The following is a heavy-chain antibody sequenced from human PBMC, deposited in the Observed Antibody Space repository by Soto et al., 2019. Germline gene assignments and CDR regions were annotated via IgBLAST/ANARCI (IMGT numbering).Heavy chain of an antibody. V-gene: IGHV3-30*18. Sequence: QVQLVESGGGVVQPGRSLRLSCAASGFTFSSYGMHWVRQAPGKGLEWVAVISDDGSSKYYADSEKGRRTISRDNSKNTLYLQMNSLRAEDTAVYYYANDTFAVAVAAAFDYWGQGTLVTDSS. CDR3: ANDTFAVAVAAAFDY. D-gene: IGHD6-19*01. J-gene: IGHJ4*02. CDR1: GFTFSSYG. CDR2: ISDDGSSK.